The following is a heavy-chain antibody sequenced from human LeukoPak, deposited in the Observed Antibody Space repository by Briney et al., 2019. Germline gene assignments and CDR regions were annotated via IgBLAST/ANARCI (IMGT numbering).Heavy chain of an antibody. D-gene: IGHD6-13*01. V-gene: IGHV3-23*01. CDR2: ISGGGDNT. J-gene: IGHJ4*02. CDR1: GFTFSSYS. CDR3: ARSGIAAAGAKMGDY. Sequence: GGSLRLSCAASGFTFSSYSMSWVRQAPGKGLEWVSDISGGGDNTHNADSVKGRFTTSRDNSKNTVYLEMNSLRDEDTAVYYCARSGIAAAGAKMGDYWGQGTLVTVSS.